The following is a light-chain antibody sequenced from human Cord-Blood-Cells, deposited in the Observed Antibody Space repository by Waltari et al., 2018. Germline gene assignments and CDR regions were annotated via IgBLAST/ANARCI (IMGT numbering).Light chain of an antibody. CDR2: DVS. J-gene: IGLJ1*01. CDR1: SSDVGGYNY. Sequence: QSALTQPRSVSGSPGQSVTISCTGTSSDVGGYNYVSWYQQHPGKAPKLMIYDVSKRPSVVPDRCSGSKSGHTASLTISGLQAEDEADYYCCSYAGSYTYVFGTGTKVTVL. CDR3: CSYAGSYTYV. V-gene: IGLV2-11*01.